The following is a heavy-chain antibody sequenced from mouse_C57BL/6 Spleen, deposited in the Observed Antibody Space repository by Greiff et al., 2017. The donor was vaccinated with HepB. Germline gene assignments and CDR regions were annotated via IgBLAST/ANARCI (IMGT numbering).Heavy chain of an antibody. CDR1: GFTFSDAW. D-gene: IGHD2-4*01. CDR3: TRITWPYYFDY. V-gene: IGHV6-6*01. Sequence: EVMLVESGGGLVQPGGSMKLSCAASGFTFSDAWMDLVRQSPEKGLEWVAEIRNKANNHATYYAESVKGRFTISRDDSKSSVYLQMNSLRAEDTGIYYCTRITWPYYFDYWGQGTTLTVSS. CDR2: IRNKANNHAT. J-gene: IGHJ2*01.